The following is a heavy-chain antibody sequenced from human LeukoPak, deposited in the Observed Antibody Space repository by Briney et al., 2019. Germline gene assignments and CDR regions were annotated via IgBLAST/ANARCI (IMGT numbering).Heavy chain of an antibody. CDR2: ISGSGGST. J-gene: IGHJ4*02. CDR1: GFTFSSYA. D-gene: IGHD3-10*01. V-gene: IGHV3-23*01. CDR3: AKDIDPSYGSGSFFDY. Sequence: GGSLRLSCAASGFTFSSYAMSWVRQAPGKGLEWVSAISGSGGSTYYADSVKGRFTISGDNSKNTLYLQMNSLRAEDTAVYYCAKDIDPSYGSGSFFDYWGQGTLVTVSS.